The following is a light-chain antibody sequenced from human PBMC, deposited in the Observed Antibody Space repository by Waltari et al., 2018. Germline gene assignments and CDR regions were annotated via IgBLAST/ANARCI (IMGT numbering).Light chain of an antibody. V-gene: IGKV3-15*01. CDR1: QTIGRS. J-gene: IGKJ1*01. CDR3: QQYNNWPPGT. Sequence: ETVVTQSPATLSVSPGERATLSCRTSQTIGRSLAWYQQKPGQAPRLVIYGASIRATGIPARFSGSGSETEFALTISGLQSEDFAVYHCQQYNNWPPGTFGQGTKVEI. CDR2: GAS.